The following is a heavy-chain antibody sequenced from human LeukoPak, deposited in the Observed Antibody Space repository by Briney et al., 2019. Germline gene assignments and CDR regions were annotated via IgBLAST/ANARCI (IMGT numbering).Heavy chain of an antibody. Sequence: TGGSLRLSCAASGFTVSSNYMSWVRQAPGKGLEWVSVIYSGGSTYYVDSVKGRFTISRDNSKNTLYLQMNSLRAEDTAVYYCAIDGLYSSSWLGDYWGQGTLVTVSS. CDR1: GFTVSSNY. D-gene: IGHD6-13*01. J-gene: IGHJ4*02. CDR3: AIDGLYSSSWLGDY. CDR2: IYSGGST. V-gene: IGHV3-66*01.